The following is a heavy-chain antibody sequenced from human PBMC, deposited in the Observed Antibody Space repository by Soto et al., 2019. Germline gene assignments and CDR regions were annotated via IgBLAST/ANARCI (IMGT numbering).Heavy chain of an antibody. CDR3: TSFDSNGYYPQNHY. CDR2: IIPILGTA. D-gene: IGHD3-22*01. Sequence: QVILAQSGAEVKKPGSSVKVSCKVSGGSFSSFSINWVRQAPGQRFAWMGGIIPILGTANFTQKFQDRVTFTADESTATAYMTLSSLTSEDTAFYYCTSFDSNGYYPQNHYWGPGTQVTVSS. V-gene: IGHV1-69*01. J-gene: IGHJ4*02. CDR1: GGSFSSFS.